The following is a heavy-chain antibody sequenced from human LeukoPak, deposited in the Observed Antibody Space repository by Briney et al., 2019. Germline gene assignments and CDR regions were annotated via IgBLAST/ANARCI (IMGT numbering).Heavy chain of an antibody. Sequence: PSETLSLTCAVYGGSFSGYYWSWIRQPPGKGLEWIGEINPGGSTDYSPSLESRLTISVDTSKNQFSLKLSSVTAADTAMYYCAREDCSGGACTHFDYWGQGTLVTVPS. CDR2: INPGGST. V-gene: IGHV4-34*01. CDR1: GGSFSGYY. D-gene: IGHD2-15*01. J-gene: IGHJ4*02. CDR3: AREDCSGGACTHFDY.